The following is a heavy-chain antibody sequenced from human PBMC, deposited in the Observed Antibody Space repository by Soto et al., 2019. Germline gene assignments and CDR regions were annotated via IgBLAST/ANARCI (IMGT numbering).Heavy chain of an antibody. CDR1: GGSISSGDYY. Sequence: PSETLSLTCTASGGSISSGDYYWSWMRQHPGKGLEWIGYIFYSGSTYYNPSLKSRVTISVDTSKNQFSLKLSSVTAADTAVYYCARHTPAISISDHWGQGTLVTVSS. V-gene: IGHV4-30-4*08. J-gene: IGHJ4*02. CDR2: IFYSGST. D-gene: IGHD2-15*01. CDR3: ARHTPAISISDH.